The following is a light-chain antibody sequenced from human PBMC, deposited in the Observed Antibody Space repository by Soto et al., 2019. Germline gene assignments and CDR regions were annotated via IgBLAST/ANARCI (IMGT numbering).Light chain of an antibody. CDR1: QSVSSSY. CDR3: QQYGNSPPWT. V-gene: IGKV3-20*01. CDR2: GAS. Sequence: ENVLTQSPGTLSLSPGERATLSCRASQSVSSSYLAWYQQKPGQAPRLLIYGASSRATGIPDRSSGSGSGTDFTLTISRLEPEDFAVYYCQQYGNSPPWTFGQGTKVEIK. J-gene: IGKJ1*01.